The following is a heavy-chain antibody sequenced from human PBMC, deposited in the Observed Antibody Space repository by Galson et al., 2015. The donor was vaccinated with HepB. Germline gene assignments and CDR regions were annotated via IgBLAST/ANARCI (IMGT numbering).Heavy chain of an antibody. CDR2: IIPISGST. CDR1: GESFSSFA. V-gene: IGHV1-69*01. CDR3: ARGPPRTRRYFDH. D-gene: IGHD3-16*02. Sequence: SCKASGESFSSFAISWVRQAPGQGLEWMGGIIPISGSTNYAQKFQGRVTISANESTTTVYMELSSLRSEDTAVYYCARGPPRTRRYFDHWGQGTLVTLSS. J-gene: IGHJ4*02.